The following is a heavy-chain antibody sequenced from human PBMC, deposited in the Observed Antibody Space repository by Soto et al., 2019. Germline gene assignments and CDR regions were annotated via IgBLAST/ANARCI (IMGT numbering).Heavy chain of an antibody. D-gene: IGHD4-17*01. Sequence: GEPLKISCRGSGYSFISYWISWVRPLPGKGLEYMGIIYPSDSDSRYSPSFQGQVTFSADKSINTAYLQWSSLKASDTAMYYCARHGFYGDYSSNYFDPWGQGTLVTVSA. J-gene: IGHJ5*02. CDR3: ARHGFYGDYSSNYFDP. CDR1: GYSFISYW. V-gene: IGHV5-51*01. CDR2: IYPSDSDS.